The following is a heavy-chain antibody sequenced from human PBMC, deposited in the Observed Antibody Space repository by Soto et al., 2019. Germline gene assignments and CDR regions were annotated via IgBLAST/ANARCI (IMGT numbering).Heavy chain of an antibody. D-gene: IGHD3-3*01. V-gene: IGHV1-24*01. Sequence: QVQLVQSGAEVKKPGASVKVSCKVSGYTLTELSMHWVRQAPGKGLEWMGGFDPEDGETIYAQKFQGRVTMTEVTSTDAAYMELSSLRSEDTAVYYWATYHPPRLYDFWSGHARDAFDIWGQGTMVTVSS. CDR2: FDPEDGET. CDR3: ATYHPPRLYDFWSGHARDAFDI. J-gene: IGHJ3*02. CDR1: GYTLTELS.